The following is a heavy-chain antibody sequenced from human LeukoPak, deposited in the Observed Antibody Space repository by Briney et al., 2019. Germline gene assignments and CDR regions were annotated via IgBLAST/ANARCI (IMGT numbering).Heavy chain of an antibody. J-gene: IGHJ4*02. V-gene: IGHV3-30*02. CDR3: TTTYYDILTGYYTFDY. Sequence: GGSLRLSCAASGFTFSSYGMYWVRQAPGKGLEWVAFIRYDGSNKYYADSVKGRFTISRDDSKNTAYLQMNSLKTEDTAVYYCTTTYYDILTGYYTFDYWGQGTLVTVSS. CDR2: IRYDGSNK. D-gene: IGHD3-9*01. CDR1: GFTFSSYG.